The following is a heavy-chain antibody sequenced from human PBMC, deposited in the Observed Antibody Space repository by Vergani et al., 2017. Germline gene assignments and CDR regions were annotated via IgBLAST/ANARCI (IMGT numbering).Heavy chain of an antibody. D-gene: IGHD4-23*01. Sequence: QVQLQESGPGLVKPSQTLSLTCTVSGGSISSGSYYWSWLRQPAGKGLEWIGRIYTSGSTNYNPSLKSRVTISVDTSKNQFSLKLSSVTAADTAVYYCAKERGYGGTGHPNDYWGQGTLVTVSS. CDR3: AKERGYGGTGHPNDY. J-gene: IGHJ4*02. CDR1: GGSISSGSYY. V-gene: IGHV4-61*02. CDR2: IYTSGST.